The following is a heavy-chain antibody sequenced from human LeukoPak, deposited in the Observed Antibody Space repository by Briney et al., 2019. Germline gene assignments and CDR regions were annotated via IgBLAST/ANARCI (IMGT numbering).Heavy chain of an antibody. V-gene: IGHV3-30*18. D-gene: IGHD3-10*01. CDR1: GFTFSSYG. Sequence: GGSLRLSCAASGFTFSSYGMHWVRQAPGKGLEWVAVISYDGSNKYYADSVKGRFTISRDNSKNTLYLQMNSLRAKDTAVYYCANMDYYGSGSYYNPYWGQGTLVTVSS. CDR3: ANMDYYGSGSYYNPY. CDR2: ISYDGSNK. J-gene: IGHJ4*02.